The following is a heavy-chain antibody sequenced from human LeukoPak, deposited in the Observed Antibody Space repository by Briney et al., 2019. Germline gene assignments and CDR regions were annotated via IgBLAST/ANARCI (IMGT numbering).Heavy chain of an antibody. J-gene: IGHJ4*02. Sequence: PGGSLRLSCAASGFTFSNYAMHWVRQAPGKGLEWLAYIRYDGSSKYYADFVKGRFTISRDYSKNTLYLHMNSLRAEDTAVYYCAGDQAGSGHYADYWGQGTLVTVSS. D-gene: IGHD3-10*01. V-gene: IGHV3-30*02. CDR2: IRYDGSSK. CDR3: AGDQAGSGHYADY. CDR1: GFTFSNYA.